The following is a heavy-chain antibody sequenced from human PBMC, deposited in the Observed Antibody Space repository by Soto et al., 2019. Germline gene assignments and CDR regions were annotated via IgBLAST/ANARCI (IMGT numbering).Heavy chain of an antibody. V-gene: IGHV1-46*01. D-gene: IGHD1-26*01. Sequence: XSLKVAWKGPGDAFTSYYINWVRQAPGQGLEWMGVINPDGGSTAYAQKFKGRVTLTRDTSASTVYMEVSSLTSEDTAMYYCARSPGGNFGITIEGTNWFAPCGQGTLVTVSS. CDR2: INPDGGST. J-gene: IGHJ5*02. CDR3: ARSPGGNFGITIEGTNWFAP. CDR1: GDAFTSYY.